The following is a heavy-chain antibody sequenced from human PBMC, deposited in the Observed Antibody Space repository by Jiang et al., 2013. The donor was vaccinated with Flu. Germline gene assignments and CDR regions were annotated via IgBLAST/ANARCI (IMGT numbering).Heavy chain of an antibody. CDR3: TTLSGRGLDY. D-gene: IGHD1-26*01. J-gene: IGHJ4*02. CDR2: FKIKPDGGTT. CDR1: IFTFTNVS. Sequence: PGGSLRLSCAVSIFTFTNVSMSWVRQAPGKGLEWVGRFKIKPDGGTTDYAAPVKGRFTISRDDSKKTLYLQMNSLKTEDTGVYYCTTLSGRGLDYWGQGTLVTVSS. V-gene: IGHV3-15*01.